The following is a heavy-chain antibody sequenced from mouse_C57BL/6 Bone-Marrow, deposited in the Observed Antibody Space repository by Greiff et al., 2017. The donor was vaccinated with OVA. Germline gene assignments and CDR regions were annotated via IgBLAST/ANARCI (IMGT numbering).Heavy chain of an antibody. CDR2: IRNKANGYTT. V-gene: IGHV7-3*01. CDR3: ARYPMVTTDAMDY. J-gene: IGHJ4*01. Sequence: EVQGVESGGGLVQPGGSLSLSCAASGFTFTDYYMSWVRQPPGKALEWLGFIRNKANGYTTEYSASVKGRFTISRANSQSILYLQMNALRAEDSATYYCARYPMVTTDAMDYWGQGTSVTVSS. D-gene: IGHD2-2*01. CDR1: GFTFTDYY.